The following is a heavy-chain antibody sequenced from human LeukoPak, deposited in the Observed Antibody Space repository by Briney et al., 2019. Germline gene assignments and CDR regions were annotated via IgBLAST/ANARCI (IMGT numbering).Heavy chain of an antibody. CDR1: GFTFSSYA. V-gene: IGHV3-23*01. D-gene: IGHD4-23*01. Sequence: GGSLRLSCAASGFTFSSYAMSWVRQAPGKGLEWVSAISGSGGSAYYADSVKGRFTISRDNSKNTLYLQMNSLRAEDTAVYYCAKDNYGGNFGFLDWGQGTLVTVSS. J-gene: IGHJ4*02. CDR2: ISGSGGSA. CDR3: AKDNYGGNFGFLD.